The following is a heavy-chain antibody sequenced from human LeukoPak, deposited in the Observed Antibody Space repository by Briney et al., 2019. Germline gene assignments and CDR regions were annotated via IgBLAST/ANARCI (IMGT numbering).Heavy chain of an antibody. CDR1: GGSISSGSYH. CDR2: IYTSGST. CDR3: ARGEVTSSWYYLDY. J-gene: IGHJ4*02. V-gene: IGHV4-61*02. D-gene: IGHD6-13*01. Sequence: SETLSLTCTVSGGSISSGSYHWSWIRQPAGKGLEWIERIYTSGSTNYNPSLKSRVTISVDTSKNHFSLKLSSVTAADTAVYYCARGEVTSSWYYLDYWGQGTLVTVSS.